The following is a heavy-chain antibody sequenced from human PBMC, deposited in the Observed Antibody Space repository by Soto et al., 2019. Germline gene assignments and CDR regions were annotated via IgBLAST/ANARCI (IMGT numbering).Heavy chain of an antibody. V-gene: IGHV1-2*02. Sequence: ASVKVSCKASGYTFTGYYMHWVRQAPGQGLEWMGWINPNSGGTNYAQRFQGGVTMTRDTSISTAYMELSRLRSDDTAVYYCARVGGSFITGDDWHYFDYGGQGTLVTVSS. CDR3: ARVGGSFITGDDWHYFDY. CDR2: INPNSGGT. J-gene: IGHJ4*02. D-gene: IGHD7-27*01. CDR1: GYTFTGYY.